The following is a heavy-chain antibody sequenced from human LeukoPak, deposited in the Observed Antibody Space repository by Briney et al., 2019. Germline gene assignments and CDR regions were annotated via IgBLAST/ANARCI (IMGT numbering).Heavy chain of an antibody. V-gene: IGHV1-69*04. D-gene: IGHD2-2*01. CDR3: ARDSSIVVVPAAIGSGYYFDY. CDR2: IIPILGIA. Sequence: SVKVSCKASGGTFSSYTISWVRQAPGQGLEWMGRIIPILGIANYAQKFQGRVTITADKSTSTAYMELSSLRSEDTAVYYCARDSSIVVVPAAIGSGYYFDYWGQGTLVTVSS. J-gene: IGHJ4*02. CDR1: GGTFSSYT.